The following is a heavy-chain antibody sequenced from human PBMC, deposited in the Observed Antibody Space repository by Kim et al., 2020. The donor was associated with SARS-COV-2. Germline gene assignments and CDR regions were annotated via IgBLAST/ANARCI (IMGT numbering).Heavy chain of an antibody. CDR2: K. J-gene: IGHJ4*02. Sequence: KDYAASVKGRFTVSRDNSKTFPYLQMNSLKAEDTALYYCARGGYQSLDDYWGQGTLVTVSS. CDR3: ARGGYQSLDDY. V-gene: IGHV3-33*01. D-gene: IGHD3-22*01.